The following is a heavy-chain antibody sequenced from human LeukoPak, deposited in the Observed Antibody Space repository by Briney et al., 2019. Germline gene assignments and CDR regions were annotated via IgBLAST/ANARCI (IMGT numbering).Heavy chain of an antibody. V-gene: IGHV3-30*18. D-gene: IGHD3-9*01. CDR1: GFTFSSYG. CDR3: AKDKSYDILTGYPYY. J-gene: IGHJ4*02. CDR2: ISYDGSNK. Sequence: GGSLRLSCAASGFTFSSYGMHWVRQAPGKGLEWVAVISYDGSNKYYADSVKGRFTISRDNSKNTLYLQMNSLRAEDTAVYYCAKDKSYDILTGYPYYWGQGTLVTVSS.